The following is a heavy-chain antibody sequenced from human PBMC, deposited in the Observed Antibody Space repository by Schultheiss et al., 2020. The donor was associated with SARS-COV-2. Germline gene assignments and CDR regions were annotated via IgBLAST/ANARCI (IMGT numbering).Heavy chain of an antibody. Sequence: GGSLRLSCAASGFTFSDYWMHWVRQVPGKGLVWVSCIKSDGSIISYTDSVRGRFTISRDNSKNRLSLQMNSLRPEDTAVYYCAKPGGSWYVQYFDDWGQGTLVTVAS. J-gene: IGHJ4*02. CDR2: IKSDGSII. CDR3: AKPGGSWYVQYFDD. D-gene: IGHD6-13*01. CDR1: GFTFSDYW. V-gene: IGHV3-74*01.